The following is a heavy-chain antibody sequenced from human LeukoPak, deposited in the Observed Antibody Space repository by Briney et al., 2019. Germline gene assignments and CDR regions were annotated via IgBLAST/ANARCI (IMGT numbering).Heavy chain of an antibody. CDR3: ARESSGTYYNPLGYMDV. CDR2: ISGSGGST. J-gene: IGHJ6*03. CDR1: GFTFSSYG. Sequence: PGGSLRLSCAASGFTFSSYGMHWVRQAPGKGLEWVSAISGSGGSTYYADSVKGRFTISRDNSKNTLYLQMNSLRAEDTAVYYCARESSGTYYNPLGYMDVWGKGTTVTVSS. D-gene: IGHD3-10*01. V-gene: IGHV3-23*01.